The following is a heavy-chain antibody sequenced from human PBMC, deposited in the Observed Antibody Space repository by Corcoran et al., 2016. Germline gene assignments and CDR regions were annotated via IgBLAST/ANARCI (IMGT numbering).Heavy chain of an antibody. CDR3: AHCQDIVCVAAAKRQYYYGMDV. Sequence: QITLKESGPTLVKPTQTLTLTCTFSGFSLSTSGVGVGWIRQPPEKALEWLGFIYWDDDKRYSPSLKSRLTITKDTSKNQVVLTMTNMDPVDTATYYCAHCQDIVCVAAAKRQYYYGMDVWGQGTTVTVSS. CDR2: IYWDDDK. CDR1: GFSLSTSGVG. J-gene: IGHJ6*02. V-gene: IGHV2-5*02. D-gene: IGHD2-2*01.